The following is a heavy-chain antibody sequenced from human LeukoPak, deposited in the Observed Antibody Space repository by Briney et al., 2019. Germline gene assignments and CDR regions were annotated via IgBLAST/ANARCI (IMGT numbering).Heavy chain of an antibody. CDR2: ISWDSGSI. D-gene: IGHD5-18*01. Sequence: PGGSLRLFCAASGFTFADYGMHWVRQAPGKGLEWVSCISWDSGSIGYADSVKGRSTISRDNAKNSLYLQMNSLRGEDTALYYCAKGVLYSYGRDFDYWGQGTLVTVSS. V-gene: IGHV3-9*01. CDR1: GFTFADYG. CDR3: AKGVLYSYGRDFDY. J-gene: IGHJ4*02.